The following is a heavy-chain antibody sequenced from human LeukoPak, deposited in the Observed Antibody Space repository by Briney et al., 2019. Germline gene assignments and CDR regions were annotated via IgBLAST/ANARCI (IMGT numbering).Heavy chain of an antibody. J-gene: IGHJ4*02. CDR2: ISGSGGAT. Sequence: GGSLRLSCAASGFTFTIYYMTWVRQAPGKGLEWVSAISGSGGATYYADSVKGRFTISRDNSKNTLYLQMNSLRAEDTAVYYCARRYYDSSGYYSLDYWGQGNLVTVSS. CDR3: ARRYYDSSGYYSLDY. D-gene: IGHD3-22*01. V-gene: IGHV3-23*01. CDR1: GFTFTIYY.